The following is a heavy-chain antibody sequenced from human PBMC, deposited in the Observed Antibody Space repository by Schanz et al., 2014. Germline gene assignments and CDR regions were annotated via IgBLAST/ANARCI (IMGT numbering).Heavy chain of an antibody. CDR1: GFTFSTYW. J-gene: IGHJ6*02. D-gene: IGHD1-1*01. CDR2: IKQDESER. CDR3: ARDFSVGSGRYHNGMDV. V-gene: IGHV3-7*03. Sequence: EVQLVESGGGLVQPGGSLRLSCAASGFTFSTYWMSLVRQAPGKGLEWVANIKQDESERSYVDSVKGRFTISRDNAKNSLYLQMNSLRAEDTALYYCARDFSVGSGRYHNGMDVWGPGTTVTVSS.